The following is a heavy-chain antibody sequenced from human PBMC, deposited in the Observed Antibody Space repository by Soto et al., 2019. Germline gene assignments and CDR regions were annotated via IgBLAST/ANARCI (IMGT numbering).Heavy chain of an antibody. CDR2: XXXXTXGGTT. CDR1: GFTFSNAW. J-gene: IGHJ6*03. V-gene: IGHV3-15*01. D-gene: IGHD3-10*01. Sequence: EVQLVESGGGLVKPGGSLRLSCAASGFTFSNAWMSWVRQAPGKGLEWVGRXXXXTXGGTTDYAAPVKGRFTISRDDSKNTLYLQMNXLKTXDTAXXXXXXRXXXXXXXXXXXXXXXXXXXXXRGYMDVWGKGTTVTVSS. CDR3: XXRXXXXXXXXXXXXXXXXXXXXXRGYMDV.